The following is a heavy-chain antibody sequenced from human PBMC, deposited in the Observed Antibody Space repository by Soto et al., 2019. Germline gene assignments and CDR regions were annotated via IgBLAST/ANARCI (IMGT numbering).Heavy chain of an antibody. CDR3: AREACSGGNCFYFGPDY. V-gene: IGHV3-74*01. J-gene: IGHJ4*02. CDR1: GITFSSYW. CDR2: IKSDGRST. Sequence: EVQLVESGGGLVQPGGSLRLSCAASGITFSSYWMHWVRQAPGKGLVWVSRIKSDGRSTSYADSVKGRFTISRDNAKNTLYLQMNSLRAEDTAVYYCAREACSGGNCFYFGPDYWGQGTLVTVSS. D-gene: IGHD2-15*01.